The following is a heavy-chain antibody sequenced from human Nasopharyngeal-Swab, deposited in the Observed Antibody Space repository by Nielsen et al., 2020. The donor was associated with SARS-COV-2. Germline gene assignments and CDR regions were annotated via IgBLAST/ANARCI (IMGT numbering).Heavy chain of an antibody. CDR2: ISWNSGSI. Sequence: GGSLRLSCAASGFTLDDYAMHWVRQAPGKGLEWVSGISWNSGSIGYADSVKGRFTISRDNAKNSLYLQMNSLRAEDTALYYCATLTGDYYYYGMDVWGQGTTVTVSS. CDR1: GFTLDDYA. D-gene: IGHD7-27*01. V-gene: IGHV3-9*01. J-gene: IGHJ6*02. CDR3: ATLTGDYYYYGMDV.